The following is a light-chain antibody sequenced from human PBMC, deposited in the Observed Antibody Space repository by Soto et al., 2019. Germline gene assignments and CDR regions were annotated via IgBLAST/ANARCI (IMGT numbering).Light chain of an antibody. CDR3: QQYENWPQLT. CDR2: GAS. V-gene: IGKV3-15*01. J-gene: IGKJ4*01. Sequence: ERVMTQSPATLSVSPGERATLSCRASQSVGGDLACYQQKPGQAPRLLIYGASSRAPGIPDRFSGSGSGTEFTLTISSLQSEDSAVYYCQQYENWPQLTFGGGTKVDIK. CDR1: QSVGGD.